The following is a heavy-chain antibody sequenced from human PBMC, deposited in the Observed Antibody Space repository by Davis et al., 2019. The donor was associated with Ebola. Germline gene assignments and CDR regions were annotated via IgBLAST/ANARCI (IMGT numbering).Heavy chain of an antibody. CDR1: GESVSSFY. CDR3: AREYSRTYFDY. V-gene: IGHV4-59*04. CDR2: IYHSGST. Sequence: MPSETLSLTCTVSGESVSSFYWSWIRQPPGKGLEWIGYIYHSGSTYYNPSLKSRVTISVDRSKNQFSLKLTSVTAADTAVYYCAREYSRTYFDYWGQGTLVTVSS. D-gene: IGHD6-6*01. J-gene: IGHJ4*02.